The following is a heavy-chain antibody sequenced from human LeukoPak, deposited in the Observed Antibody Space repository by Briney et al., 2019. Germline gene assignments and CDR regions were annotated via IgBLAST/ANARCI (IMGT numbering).Heavy chain of an antibody. Sequence: SETLSLTCTVSGGSISSYYWSWIRQPPGKGLERIGYIYYSGSTNYNPSLKSRVTISVDTSKNQFSLKLSSVTAADTAVYYCARMRDSSGYYPDYWGQGTLVTVSS. CDR3: ARMRDSSGYYPDY. J-gene: IGHJ4*02. CDR1: GGSISSYY. V-gene: IGHV4-59*01. CDR2: IYYSGST. D-gene: IGHD3-22*01.